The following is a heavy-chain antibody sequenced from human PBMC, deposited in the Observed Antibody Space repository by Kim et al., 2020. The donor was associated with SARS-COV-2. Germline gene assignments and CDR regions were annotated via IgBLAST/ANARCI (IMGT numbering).Heavy chain of an antibody. CDR2: INLSGSS. D-gene: IGHD4-17*01. J-gene: IGHJ4*02. CDR1: GGSFSGYY. V-gene: IGHV4-34*01. Sequence: SETLSLTCAVYGGSFSGYYWNWIRQPPGKGLEWIGEINLSGSSYHNPSLKSRVTISVDTSKKQFSLKLRSVTAADTAVYYCARGDDYGDREGFDYWGQGSLVTVSS. CDR3: ARGDDYGDREGFDY.